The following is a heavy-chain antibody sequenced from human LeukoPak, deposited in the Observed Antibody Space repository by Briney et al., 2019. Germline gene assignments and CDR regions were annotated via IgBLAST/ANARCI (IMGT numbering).Heavy chain of an antibody. Sequence: ASVKVSCKASGYTFTSYGISWVRQAPVQGLEWMAWISAYNDNTNYAQKFQGRVTMTTDTSTSTAYMELRSLRSDDTAVYYCARDPYSSSWYSNPNFDYWGQGTLVTVSS. D-gene: IGHD6-13*01. J-gene: IGHJ4*02. V-gene: IGHV1-18*01. CDR2: ISAYNDNT. CDR1: GYTFTSYG. CDR3: ARDPYSSSWYSNPNFDY.